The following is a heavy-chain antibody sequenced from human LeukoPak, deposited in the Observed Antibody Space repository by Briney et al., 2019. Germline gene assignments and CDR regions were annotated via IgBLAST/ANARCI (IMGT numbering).Heavy chain of an antibody. J-gene: IGHJ4*02. V-gene: IGHV4-4*07. D-gene: IGHD2-21*01. CDR3: ARYSAY. Sequence: SETLSLTCTVSGGSISSYYWSWIRQPAGKGLGWIGRIYTSGSTYYNPSLKSRVTISVDTSKNQFSLKLNSVTAADTAVYYCARYSAYWGQGTLVTVSS. CDR1: GGSISSYY. CDR2: IYTSGST.